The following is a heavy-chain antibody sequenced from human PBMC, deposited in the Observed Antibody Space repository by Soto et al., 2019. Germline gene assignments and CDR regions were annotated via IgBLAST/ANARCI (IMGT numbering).Heavy chain of an antibody. J-gene: IGHJ4*02. D-gene: IGHD4-17*01. CDR2: ISAGGGST. CDR1: GFTFSSYA. CDR3: AKGLRSTGLTD. Sequence: GGSLRVSCAASGFTFSSYAMSWVRQAPGKGLEWVSAISAGGGSTYYADFVKGRFTISRDNSKYTVYLQVNSLRAEDTAVYFCAKGLRSTGLTDWGQGTLVTVSS. V-gene: IGHV3-23*01.